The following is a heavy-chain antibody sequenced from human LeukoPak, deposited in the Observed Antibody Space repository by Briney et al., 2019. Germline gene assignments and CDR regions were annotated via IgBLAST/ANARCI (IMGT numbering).Heavy chain of an antibody. CDR3: ARHRIAARFYYYYYMDV. CDR1: GASISSYY. V-gene: IGHV4-39*01. Sequence: SETLSLTCTVSGASISSYYWGWIRQPPGKGLEWIGSIYYSGSTYYNPSLKSRVTISVDTSKNQFSLKLSSVTAADTAVYYCARHRIAARFYYYYYMDVWGKGTTVTVSS. D-gene: IGHD6-6*01. CDR2: IYYSGST. J-gene: IGHJ6*03.